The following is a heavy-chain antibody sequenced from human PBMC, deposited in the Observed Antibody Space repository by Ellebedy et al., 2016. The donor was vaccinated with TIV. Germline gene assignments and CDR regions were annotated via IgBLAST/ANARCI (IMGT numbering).Heavy chain of an antibody. J-gene: IGHJ4*02. CDR2: ISSSSSTI. Sequence: GESLKISCAASGFTFSSYSMNWVRQAPGKGLEWVSYISSSSSTIYYADSVKGRFTISRDNAKNSLYLQMNSLRDEDTAVYYCARDPSDYDILTGGDYWGQGTLVTVSS. CDR1: GFTFSSYS. D-gene: IGHD3-9*01. V-gene: IGHV3-48*02. CDR3: ARDPSDYDILTGGDY.